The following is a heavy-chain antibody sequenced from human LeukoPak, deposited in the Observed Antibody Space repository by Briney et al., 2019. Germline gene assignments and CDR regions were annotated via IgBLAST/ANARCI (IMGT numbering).Heavy chain of an antibody. V-gene: IGHV1-69*04. D-gene: IGHD1-26*01. CDR1: GGTFSSYA. CDR2: IIPILGIA. CDR3: AKGVSSGSYAACAFDI. Sequence: GASVKVSCKASGGTFSSYAISWVRQAPGQGLEWMGRIIPILGIANYAQKFQGRVTITADKSTSTAYMELSSLRSEDTAVYYCAKGVSSGSYAACAFDIWGQGTMVTVSS. J-gene: IGHJ3*02.